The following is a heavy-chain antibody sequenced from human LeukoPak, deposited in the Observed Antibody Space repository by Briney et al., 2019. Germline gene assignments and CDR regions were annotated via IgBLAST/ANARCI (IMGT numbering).Heavy chain of an antibody. CDR3: ARRLQHYFGMDV. D-gene: IGHD4-11*01. CDR2: INSDGSST. V-gene: IGHV3-74*01. CDR1: GFTFSRYW. J-gene: IGHJ6*02. Sequence: GGSLRLSCAASGFTFSRYWMHWVRQGPGKGLVWVSRINSDGSSTSYADSVKGRFTISRDNAKNTLYLQMNSLRAEDTAVYYCARRLQHYFGMDVWGQGTTVTVSS.